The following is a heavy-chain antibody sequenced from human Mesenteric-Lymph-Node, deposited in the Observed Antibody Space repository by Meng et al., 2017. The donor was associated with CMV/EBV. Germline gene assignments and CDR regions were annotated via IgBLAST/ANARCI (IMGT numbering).Heavy chain of an antibody. Sequence: GGSLRLSCAASGFTFSSYGMHWVRQAPGKGLEWVAFIRYDGSNKYYADSVKGRFTISRDNSKNTLYLQMNSLRAEDTAVYYCAKVPIRDYYYYYYGMDVWGQGTTVTVSS. CDR1: GFTFSSYG. V-gene: IGHV3-30*02. CDR3: AKVPIRDYYYYYYGMDV. J-gene: IGHJ6*02. CDR2: IRYDGSNK.